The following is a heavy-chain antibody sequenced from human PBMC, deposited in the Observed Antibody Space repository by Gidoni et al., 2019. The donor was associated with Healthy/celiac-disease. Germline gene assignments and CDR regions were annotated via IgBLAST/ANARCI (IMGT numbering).Heavy chain of an antibody. CDR2: IYWNDDK. V-gene: IGHV2-5*01. J-gene: IGHJ4*02. CDR1: GFSHRTRGVV. D-gene: IGHD5-18*01. Sequence: HITLKESGPTLVKPTQTHTLPCTFSGFSHRTRGVVVGWIRQPPGQALEWLALIYWNDDKRYSTSLKSRLTITKDTSKNQVVLTMTNMDPVDTATYYCAHRTGIQLWPESYYFDYWGQGTLVTVST. CDR3: AHRTGIQLWPESYYFDY.